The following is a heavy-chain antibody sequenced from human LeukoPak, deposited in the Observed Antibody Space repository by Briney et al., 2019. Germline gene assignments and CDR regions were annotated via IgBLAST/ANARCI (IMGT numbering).Heavy chain of an antibody. Sequence: PGGSLRLSCAASGFTFSSYGVNWVRQAPGKGLEWVLYTTGSGSALYCADSVKGRFTISRDNSKNTLYLQMNSLRVEDTAVYFCAKVEYDSTGYFPNYFDYWGQGTLVTVSS. J-gene: IGHJ4*02. D-gene: IGHD3-22*01. CDR2: TTGSGSAL. CDR1: GFTFSSYG. V-gene: IGHV3-48*03. CDR3: AKVEYDSTGYFPNYFDY.